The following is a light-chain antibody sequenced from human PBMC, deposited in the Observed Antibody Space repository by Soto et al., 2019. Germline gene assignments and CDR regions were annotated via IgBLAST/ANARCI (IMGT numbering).Light chain of an antibody. CDR2: DTS. V-gene: IGKV3-11*01. CDR1: QSVSNK. J-gene: IGKJ5*01. Sequence: EIVMTQSPATLSVSTGERATLSCRASQSVSNKLAWYQHKPGQAPRVLIYDTSTRAAGIPARFSGSGSGTDFTLSINSLEPEDFAVYYCQQRSKWPITFGQGTRLEI. CDR3: QQRSKWPIT.